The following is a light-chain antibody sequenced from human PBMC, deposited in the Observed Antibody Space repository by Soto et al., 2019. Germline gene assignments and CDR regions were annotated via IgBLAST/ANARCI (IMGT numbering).Light chain of an antibody. Sequence: DIPLTRSPSTLSASLVDRVYMXSRASQSISNRLAWYQQKPGKAPKVLIYDASSLESGVPSRFSGSGSGTEFILTISSLQPDDFASYCCQHYGGMWTFGQGTKVDIK. CDR2: DAS. CDR3: QHYGGMWT. V-gene: IGKV1-5*01. J-gene: IGKJ1*01. CDR1: QSISNR.